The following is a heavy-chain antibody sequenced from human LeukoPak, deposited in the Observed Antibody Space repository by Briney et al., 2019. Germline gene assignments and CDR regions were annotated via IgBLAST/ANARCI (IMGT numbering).Heavy chain of an antibody. CDR3: VRNFDY. J-gene: IGHJ4*02. V-gene: IGHV3-74*01. CDR2: INSDGSST. CDR1: GFTFSSSW. Sequence: PGGSLRLSCAASGFTFSSSWMHWVRQAPEKGLVWVSRINSDGSSTSYADSVKGRFTISRDNAKNTLYLQMNSLRAEDTAVYYCVRNFDYWGQGTLVTVSS.